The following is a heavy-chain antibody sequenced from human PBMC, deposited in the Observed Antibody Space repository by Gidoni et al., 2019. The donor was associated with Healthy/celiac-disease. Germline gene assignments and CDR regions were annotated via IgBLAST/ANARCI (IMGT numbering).Heavy chain of an antibody. CDR3: ARSRLVVPAAMGDYYYGMDV. V-gene: IGHV1-69*01. CDR2: IIPICGTA. J-gene: IGHJ6*02. CDR1: GGTFSSYA. Sequence: QVQLVQSGAEVKKPGSSVKVSCKASGGTFSSYAISWVRQAPGQGLEWMGGIIPICGTANYAQKFQGRVTITADESTSTAYMELSSLRSEDTAVYYCARSRLVVPAAMGDYYYGMDVWGQGTTVTVSS. D-gene: IGHD2-2*01.